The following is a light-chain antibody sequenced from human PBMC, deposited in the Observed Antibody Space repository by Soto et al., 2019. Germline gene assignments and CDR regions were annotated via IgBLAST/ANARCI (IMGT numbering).Light chain of an antibody. CDR3: QQYGRSIT. V-gene: IGKV3-20*01. CDR2: GAS. J-gene: IGKJ4*01. CDR1: QNVYNNY. Sequence: EIVLTQSPGTLSLSPGERATLSCRASQNVYNNYIAWYQQKPVQAPRTVIYGASIRSTGIPDRFSGSGSATDFTLSISRREPEDSPLYYCQQYGRSITFGGGTKVEIK.